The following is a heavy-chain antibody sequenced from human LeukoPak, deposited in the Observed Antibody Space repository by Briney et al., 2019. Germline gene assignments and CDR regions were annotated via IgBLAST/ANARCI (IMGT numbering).Heavy chain of an antibody. CDR1: GGSISSSSYY. Sequence: SETLSLTCTVSGGSISSSSYYWGWIRQPPGKGLEWIGSIYYSGSTYYNPSLKSRVTISVDTSKNQFSLKLSSVTAADTAVYYCARVGVTSSSWFLGAFDIWGQGTMVTVSS. J-gene: IGHJ3*02. V-gene: IGHV4-39*07. CDR2: IYYSGST. CDR3: ARVGVTSSSWFLGAFDI. D-gene: IGHD6-13*01.